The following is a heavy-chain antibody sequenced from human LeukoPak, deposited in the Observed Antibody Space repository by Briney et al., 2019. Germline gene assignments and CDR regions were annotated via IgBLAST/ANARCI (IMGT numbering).Heavy chain of an antibody. V-gene: IGHV1-18*01. CDR1: GYTFTSYG. CDR2: ISAYNGNT. D-gene: IGHD3-16*01. CDR3: ARMRDYGYFDH. J-gene: IGHJ4*02. Sequence: ASVKVSCKASGYTFTSYGISWVRQAPGQGLEWMGWISAYNGNTNYAQKFQGRVTITRNTSISTAYMELSSLRSEDTAVYYCARMRDYGYFDHWGQGTLVTVSS.